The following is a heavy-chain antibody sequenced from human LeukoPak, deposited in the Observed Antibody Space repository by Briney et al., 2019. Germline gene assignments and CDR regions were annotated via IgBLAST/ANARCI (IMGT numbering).Heavy chain of an antibody. CDR3: ARQIKDSSWFDP. CDR2: IYYSGST. D-gene: IGHD2-15*01. CDR1: GGSISSSNDY. V-gene: IGHV4-39*01. J-gene: IGHJ5*02. Sequence: SETLSLTCTVSGGSISSSNDYWGWIRQPPGKGLEWIGSIYYSGSTYYNPSLKSRVTISVDTSKNQFSLKLSSVTAADTAVYYCARQIKDSSWFDPWGQGTLVTVSS.